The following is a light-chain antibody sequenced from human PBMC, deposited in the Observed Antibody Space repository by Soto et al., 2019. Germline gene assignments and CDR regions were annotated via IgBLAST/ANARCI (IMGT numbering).Light chain of an antibody. J-gene: IGLJ1*01. CDR2: DVS. Sequence: QSVLTQPASVSGSPGQSITISCTGTSSDVGGYNYVSWNQQHPGKVPILMIYDVSNRPSVVFDRFSGSKSGNTASLTISGLQAEDEADYYCSSYTTSSTRVFGTGTKVTVL. V-gene: IGLV2-14*01. CDR3: SSYTTSSTRV. CDR1: SSDVGGYNY.